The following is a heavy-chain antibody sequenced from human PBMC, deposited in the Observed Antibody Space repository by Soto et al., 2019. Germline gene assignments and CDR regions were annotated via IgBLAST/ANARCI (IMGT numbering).Heavy chain of an antibody. J-gene: IGHJ3*01. Sequence: QVQLQESGPGLVKPSETQSLTCTVTGGFISSYYWSWIRQPPGNGLEWIGYIYYSGSTNYNPSLKSRVTISVDTSKNQFSLKLSSVTAADTAVYYCARQQWLVLNAFDLWGQGTMVTVSS. CDR1: GGFISSYY. D-gene: IGHD6-19*01. CDR3: ARQQWLVLNAFDL. V-gene: IGHV4-59*01. CDR2: IYYSGST.